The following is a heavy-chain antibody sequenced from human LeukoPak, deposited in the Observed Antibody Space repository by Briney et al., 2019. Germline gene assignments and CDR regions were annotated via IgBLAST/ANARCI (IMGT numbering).Heavy chain of an antibody. CDR2: IYTTGST. D-gene: IGHD4/OR15-4a*01. J-gene: IGHJ4*02. Sequence: SETLSLTCTVSGGSISNYYWSWIRQPPGKRLEWIGYIYTTGSTNYNPSLKSRVTKSVDTSKNQFSLKLSSVTAADTAVYYCARHGPTREIDYWGQGTLVTVSS. V-gene: IGHV4-4*09. CDR3: ARHGPTREIDY. CDR1: GGSISNYY.